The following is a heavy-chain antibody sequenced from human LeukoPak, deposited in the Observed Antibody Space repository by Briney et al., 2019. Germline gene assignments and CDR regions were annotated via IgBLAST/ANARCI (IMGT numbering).Heavy chain of an antibody. CDR2: ISYSGST. D-gene: IGHD6-19*01. CDR1: GGSISNYY. J-gene: IGHJ2*01. V-gene: IGHV4-59*01. CDR3: ARASGWYWYFDL. Sequence: PSETLSLTCTVSGGSISNYYWSWIRQPPGKELESIGYISYSGSTDSNPSLKSRVTISVDTSKNQFSLKLPSVTAADTAVYYCARASGWYWYFDLWGRGTLVTVSS.